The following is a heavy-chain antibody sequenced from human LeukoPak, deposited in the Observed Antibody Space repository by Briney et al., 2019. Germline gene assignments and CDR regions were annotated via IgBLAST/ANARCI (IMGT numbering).Heavy chain of an antibody. D-gene: IGHD2-2*01. CDR2: IYYSGST. V-gene: IGHV4-31*03. J-gene: IGHJ5*02. Sequence: SQTLSLTCTVSGGSISSGGYYWSWIRQHPGKGLEWIGYIYYSGSTNYNPSLKSRVTISVDTSKNQFSLKLSSVTAADTAVYCCARETPRYCSSTSCYNWFDPWGQGTLVTVSS. CDR1: GGSISSGGYY. CDR3: ARETPRYCSSTSCYNWFDP.